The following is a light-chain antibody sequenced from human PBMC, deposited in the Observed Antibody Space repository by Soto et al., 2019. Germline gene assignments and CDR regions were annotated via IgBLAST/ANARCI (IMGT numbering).Light chain of an antibody. V-gene: IGKV1-39*01. CDR3: HQSYSTPPT. J-gene: IGKJ5*01. CDR1: QSISSY. Sequence: DIQMTQSPSSLSASVGDRVTITCRASQSISSYLNWYQQKPGKAPKLLIYAASSLQSGVPSRFSGSGSGTDFTLTISSLQPEDFATYYGHQSYSTPPTFGQGTRLEIK. CDR2: AAS.